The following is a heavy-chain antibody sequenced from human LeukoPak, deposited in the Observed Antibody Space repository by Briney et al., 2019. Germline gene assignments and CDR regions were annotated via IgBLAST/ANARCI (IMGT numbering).Heavy chain of an antibody. CDR2: IDWDDDK. V-gene: IGHV2-70*11. CDR3: ARMYYYDSSGYYNWFDP. CDR1: GFSLSTSGMC. J-gene: IGHJ5*02. Sequence: SGPTLVNPTQTLTLTCTFSGFSLSTSGMCVSWIRQPPGKALEWLARIDWDDDKYYSTSPKTRLTISKDTSKNQAVLTMTNMDPVDTATYYCARMYYYDSSGYYNWFDPWGQGTLVTVSS. D-gene: IGHD3-22*01.